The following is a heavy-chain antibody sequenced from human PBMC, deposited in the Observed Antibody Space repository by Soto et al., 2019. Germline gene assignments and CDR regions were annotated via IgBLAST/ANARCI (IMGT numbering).Heavy chain of an antibody. V-gene: IGHV1-18*01. CDR3: ARQPVAGTAFFDY. J-gene: IGHJ4*02. Sequence: ASVKVSCKASGYTFTSYGIRWVRQAPGKGLEWMGWIRAYNGNTNYAQKLQGRVTMSTDTSTITAYMELRSLRSDDTAVYYCARQPVAGTAFFDYWGQGTLVTVSS. CDR1: GYTFTSYG. D-gene: IGHD6-19*01. CDR2: IRAYNGNT.